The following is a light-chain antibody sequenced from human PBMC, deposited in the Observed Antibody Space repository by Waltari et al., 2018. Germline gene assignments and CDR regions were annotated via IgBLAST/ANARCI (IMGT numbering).Light chain of an antibody. CDR2: GAS. CDR1: QSVSRF. Sequence: EIVLTESLGTLFLSRGERGTISCRASQSVSRFLSWYQQKPGQPPRLRSYGASTRATGVPDRFSGRGSGTDFSLTISRLEPEDFAVYYCQKYDRLPATFGQGTKVEIK. J-gene: IGKJ1*01. CDR3: QKYDRLPAT. V-gene: IGKV3-20*01.